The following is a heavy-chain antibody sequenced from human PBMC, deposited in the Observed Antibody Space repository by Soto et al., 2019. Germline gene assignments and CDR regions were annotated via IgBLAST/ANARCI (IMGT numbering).Heavy chain of an antibody. CDR3: AKEFPYYYRSGSSVFDY. CDR1: GFTFSSYA. V-gene: IGHV3-23*01. CDR2: ISGSGGST. J-gene: IGHJ4*02. Sequence: PGGSLRLSCAASGFTFSSYAMSWVRQAPGKGLEWVSAISGSGGSTYYADSVKGRFTISRDNSTNTLYLQMNSLRAEDTAVYYFAKEFPYYYRSGSSVFDYSGQGTLVTVSS. D-gene: IGHD3-10*01.